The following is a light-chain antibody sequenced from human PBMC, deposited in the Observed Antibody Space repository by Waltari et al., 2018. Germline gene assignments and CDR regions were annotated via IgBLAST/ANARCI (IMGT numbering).Light chain of an antibody. Sequence: DIQMTQSPSSLSASIGDRVTITCRAGQSISNYLNWYHQKEGKAPKLLIYAASSLQIGVPSRFSGRGSGTDFTLTISNLQPEDFATYFCQQGYDIPHTFGQETKLEIK. CDR3: QQGYDIPHT. CDR1: QSISNY. J-gene: IGKJ2*01. V-gene: IGKV1-39*01. CDR2: AAS.